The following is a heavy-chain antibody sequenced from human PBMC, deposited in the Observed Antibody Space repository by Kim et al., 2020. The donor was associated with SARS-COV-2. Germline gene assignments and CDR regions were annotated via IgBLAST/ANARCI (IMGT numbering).Heavy chain of an antibody. D-gene: IGHD6-13*01. Sequence: ASVKVSCKVSGYTLTELSMHWVRQAPGKGLEWMGGFDPEDGETIYAQKFQGRVTMTEDTSTDTAYMELSSLRSEDTAVYYCATSRGNQPTYSSSWYSIVGYYYGMDVWGQGTTVTVSS. CDR1: GYTLTELS. CDR3: ATSRGNQPTYSSSWYSIVGYYYGMDV. CDR2: FDPEDGET. V-gene: IGHV1-24*01. J-gene: IGHJ6*02.